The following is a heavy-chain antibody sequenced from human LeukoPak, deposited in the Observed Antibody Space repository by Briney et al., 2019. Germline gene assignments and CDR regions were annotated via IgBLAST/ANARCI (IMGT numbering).Heavy chain of an antibody. CDR3: TAGLGYCSDGRCAGGDAFDI. Sequence: GGSLRLSCAASGFTFSNAWMTWVRQAPGKGLEWVGRIKSKTDGGTTDYAAPVKGRFTISRDDSKNTLFLQMNSLKTEDTAVYYCTAGLGYCSDGRCAGGDAFDIWGQGTMVTVSS. V-gene: IGHV3-15*01. CDR2: IKSKTDGGTT. D-gene: IGHD2-15*01. CDR1: GFTFSNAW. J-gene: IGHJ3*02.